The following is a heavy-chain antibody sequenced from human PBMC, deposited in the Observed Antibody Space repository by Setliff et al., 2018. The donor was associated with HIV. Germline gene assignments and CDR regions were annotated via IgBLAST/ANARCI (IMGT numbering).Heavy chain of an antibody. CDR1: GFTFSSYG. V-gene: IGHV3-33*01. CDR3: ARDTGIAESYYNFWSGPGGNDY. J-gene: IGHJ4*02. D-gene: IGHD3-3*01. Sequence: QAGGSLRLSCAASGFTFSSYGMHWVRQAPGKGLEWVAVIWYDGSNKYYADSVKGRFTISRDNAKNSLYLQMNSLRAEDTALYHCARDTGIAESYYNFWSGPGGNDYWGQGTLVTVSS. CDR2: IWYDGSNK.